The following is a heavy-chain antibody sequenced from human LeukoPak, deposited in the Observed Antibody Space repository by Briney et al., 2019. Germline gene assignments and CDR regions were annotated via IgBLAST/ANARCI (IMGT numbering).Heavy chain of an antibody. CDR1: GYSFTTYW. CDR2: IDPSDSYT. Sequence: GESLKISCRASGYSFTTYWIGWVRQMPGKGLEWMGRIDPSDSYTNYSPSFQGHVTISADKSISTAYLQWSSLKASDTAMYYCARDAVATTHYYYYGMDVWGRGTTVTVSS. V-gene: IGHV5-10-1*01. CDR3: ARDAVATTHYYYYGMDV. J-gene: IGHJ6*02. D-gene: IGHD5-12*01.